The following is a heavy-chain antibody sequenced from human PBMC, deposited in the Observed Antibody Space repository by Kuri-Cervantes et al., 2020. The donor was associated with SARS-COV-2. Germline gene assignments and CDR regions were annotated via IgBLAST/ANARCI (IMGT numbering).Heavy chain of an antibody. CDR2: IYSGGTT. Sequence: GESLKISYAASGFTVSSNYMNWVRQAPGKGLEWVSVIYSGGTTYYADSVKGRFTISRDNSKNTLYLQMNSLRAEDTAVYYCARGRNYDILTGYYISTPFDYWGQGTLVTVSS. D-gene: IGHD3-9*01. CDR3: ARGRNYDILTGYYISTPFDY. J-gene: IGHJ4*02. V-gene: IGHV3-66*01. CDR1: GFTVSSNY.